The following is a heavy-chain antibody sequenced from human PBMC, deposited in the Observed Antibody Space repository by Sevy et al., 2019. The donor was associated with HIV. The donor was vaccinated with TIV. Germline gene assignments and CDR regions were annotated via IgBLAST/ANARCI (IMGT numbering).Heavy chain of an antibody. V-gene: IGHV1-2*02. Sequence: ASVKVSCKASGYIFSDYHIHWARQAPGQRLEWMGWINGKSGDTEYAEKFQVRVTMSRDTSISTAYMELTGLQSDDTAVYYCAQVVVGWRAFFDHWGQGTLVTVSS. CDR3: AQVVVGWRAFFDH. J-gene: IGHJ4*02. CDR2: INGKSGDT. D-gene: IGHD6-19*01. CDR1: GYIFSDYH.